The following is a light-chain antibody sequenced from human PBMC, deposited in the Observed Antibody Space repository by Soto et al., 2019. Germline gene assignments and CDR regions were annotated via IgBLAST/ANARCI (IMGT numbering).Light chain of an antibody. CDR2: DAS. V-gene: IGKV1-5*01. CDR1: QTITTW. Sequence: DIHMTRXPGIXXSAXXYRFSXXXRASQTITTWLAWYQQKPGKAPNLLIYDASSLESGVPSRFSGSGSGTEFTLTINSLQPDDFATYYCQQYINYPWTFGQGTKVDIK. J-gene: IGKJ1*01. CDR3: QQYINYPWT.